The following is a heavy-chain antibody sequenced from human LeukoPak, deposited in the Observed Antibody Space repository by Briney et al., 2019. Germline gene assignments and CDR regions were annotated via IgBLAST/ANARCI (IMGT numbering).Heavy chain of an antibody. D-gene: IGHD5-18*01. Sequence: SETLSLTCTVSGGSISSYYWSWIRQPPGKGLEWIGYIYYSGSTNYNPSLKSRVTISVDTSKNQFSLKLSSVTAADTAVYYCARDRSSSYEPLAEYFQHWGQGTLVTVSS. V-gene: IGHV4-59*12. J-gene: IGHJ1*01. CDR3: ARDRSSSYEPLAEYFQH. CDR1: GGSISSYY. CDR2: IYYSGST.